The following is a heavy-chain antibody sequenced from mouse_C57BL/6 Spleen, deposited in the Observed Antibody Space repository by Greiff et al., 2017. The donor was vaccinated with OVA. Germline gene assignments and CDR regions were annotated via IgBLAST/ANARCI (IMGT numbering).Heavy chain of an antibody. CDR2: IDPSDSET. CDR3: ARRGRVTGTEDD. D-gene: IGHD4-1*01. J-gene: IGHJ2*01. V-gene: IGHV1-52*01. CDR1: GYTFTSYW. Sequence: VQLQQSGAELVRPGSSVKLSCKASGYTFTSYWMHWVKQRPIQGLEWIGNIDPSDSETHYNQKFKDKATLTVDKSSSTAYMQISSLTSEDSAVYYCARRGRVTGTEDDWGKGTTLTVSS.